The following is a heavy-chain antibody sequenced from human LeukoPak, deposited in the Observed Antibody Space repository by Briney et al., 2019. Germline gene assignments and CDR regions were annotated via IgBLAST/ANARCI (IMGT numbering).Heavy chain of an antibody. J-gene: IGHJ4*02. CDR3: ARGGGEQDFDY. Sequence: GGSLRLSCTASGFTFVAYTMSWVRQAPGKGLEWVSCISSDRRYIYYADSVKGRFSVSRDNARNSVYLQMNSLRVEDAAVYYCARGGGEQDFDYWGQGTLVTVSS. V-gene: IGHV3-21*01. CDR2: ISSDRRYI. CDR1: GFTFVAYT. D-gene: IGHD2-21*01.